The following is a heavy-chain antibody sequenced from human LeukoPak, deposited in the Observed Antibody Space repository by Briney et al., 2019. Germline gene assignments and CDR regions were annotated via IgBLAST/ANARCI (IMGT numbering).Heavy chain of an antibody. D-gene: IGHD2-2*01. CDR1: GFTFSSYG. V-gene: IGHV3-33*01. CDR3: ARDRRYCSSTSCYHWFDP. CDR2: IWYDGGNK. Sequence: PGGSLRLSCAASGFTFSSYGMHWVRQAPGKGLEWVAVIWYDGGNKYYADSVKGRFTISRDNSKNTLYLQMNSLRAEDTAVYYCARDRRYCSSTSCYHWFDPWGQGTLVTVSS. J-gene: IGHJ5*02.